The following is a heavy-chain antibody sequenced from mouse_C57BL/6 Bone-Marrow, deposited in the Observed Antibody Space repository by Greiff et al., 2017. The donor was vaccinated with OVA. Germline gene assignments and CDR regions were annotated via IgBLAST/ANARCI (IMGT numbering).Heavy chain of an antibody. V-gene: IGHV1-64*01. J-gene: IGHJ4*01. CDR1: GYTFTSYW. D-gene: IGHD2-2*01. CDR3: ARSIYYGSRDY. Sequence: VQLQQSGAELVKPGASVKLSCKASGYTFTSYWMHWVKQRPGQGLEWIGMIHPNSGSTNYNEKFKSKATLTVDKSSSTAYMQLSSLTSEDSAVYYCARSIYYGSRDYWGQGTSVTVSS. CDR2: IHPNSGST.